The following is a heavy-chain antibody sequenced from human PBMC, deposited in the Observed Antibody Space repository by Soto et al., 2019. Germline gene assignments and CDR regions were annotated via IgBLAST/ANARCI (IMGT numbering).Heavy chain of an antibody. CDR1: GFTFSSFA. Sequence: PGGSLRLSCAASGFTFSSFAVNWVRQAPGKGLEWVSLISGSGGSTYYADSVKGRFTISRDNSKNTLYLQMNNLRAEDTAVYYCAKGTAVVFYYYYAMNVWGQGTTVTVSS. V-gene: IGHV3-23*01. J-gene: IGHJ6*02. CDR2: ISGSGGST. CDR3: AKGTAVVFYYYYAMNV. D-gene: IGHD5-18*01.